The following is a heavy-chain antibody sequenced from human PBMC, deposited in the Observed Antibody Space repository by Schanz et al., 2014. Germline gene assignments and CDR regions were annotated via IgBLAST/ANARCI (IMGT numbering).Heavy chain of an antibody. V-gene: IGHV3-21*01. CDR2: LSSSGLYT. J-gene: IGHJ6*02. CDR1: GFIFRSYT. CDR3: ARDIKKQLVDSKDYYYGMDV. Sequence: EVQLVESGGGVVQPGRSLRLSCTASGFIFRSYTMNWVRQAPGKGLEWVSSLSSSGLYTFYADLAGGRFTISRDDAKNSLFLEMNNLRTEDTAVYFCARDIKKQLVDSKDYYYGMDVWGQGTTVTVSS. D-gene: IGHD6-13*01.